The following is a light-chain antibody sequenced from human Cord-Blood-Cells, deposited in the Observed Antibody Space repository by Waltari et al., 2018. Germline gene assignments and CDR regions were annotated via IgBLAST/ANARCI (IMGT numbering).Light chain of an antibody. CDR1: RSCCGRYYL. J-gene: IGLJ1*01. Sequence: QASLAQPSPLAWSPGPSITLPCTGTRSCCGRYYLVSWFQQHPGKAPKLMIYEGSKRPSGVSNRFSGSKSGNTASLTISGLQAEDEADYYCCSYAGSSSYVFGTGTKVTVL. CDR2: EGS. V-gene: IGLV2-23*01. CDR3: CSYAGSSSYV.